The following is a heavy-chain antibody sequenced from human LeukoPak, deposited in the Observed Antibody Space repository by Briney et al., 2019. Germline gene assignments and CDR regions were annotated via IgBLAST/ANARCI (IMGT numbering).Heavy chain of an antibody. J-gene: IGHJ4*02. CDR2: IYYSGST. V-gene: IGHV4-59*01. D-gene: IGHD1-26*01. Sequence: SETLSLTCTVSGGSISSYYWSWIRQPPGKGLEWIGYIYYSGSTNYNPSLKSRVTISVDTSKNQFSLKLYSATAADTAMYYCARGDKRGNYGYYFDYWGQGTLVTVSS. CDR3: ARGDKRGNYGYYFDY. CDR1: GGSISSYY.